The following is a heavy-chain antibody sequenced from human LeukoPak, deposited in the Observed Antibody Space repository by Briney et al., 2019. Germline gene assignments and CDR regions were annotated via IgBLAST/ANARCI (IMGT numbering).Heavy chain of an antibody. J-gene: IGHJ4*02. Sequence: GGSLRLSCAASGFTFSDYYMSWIRQAPGKGLEWVSYISSSGSTIYYADSVRGRFTISRDNAKNSLYLQMNSLRAADTAVYYCARERPEYYDFWSGYSVYWGQGTLVTVSS. V-gene: IGHV3-11*04. CDR1: GFTFSDYY. D-gene: IGHD3-3*01. CDR3: ARERPEYYDFWSGYSVY. CDR2: ISSSGSTI.